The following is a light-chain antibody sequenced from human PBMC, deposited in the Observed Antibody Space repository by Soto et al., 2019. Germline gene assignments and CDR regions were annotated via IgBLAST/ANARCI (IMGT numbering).Light chain of an antibody. Sequence: QSALTQPASVSGSPGQSITISCTGTSSEVGGYKYVSWNQQHPGKAPKLMIYDVSNRPSGVSNRFSGSKSGNTASLIISGVEAEDEADYYCSSYIRSSNNVAFGGGTKLTVL. CDR1: SSEVGGYKY. V-gene: IGLV2-14*01. CDR3: SSYIRSSNNVA. J-gene: IGLJ2*01. CDR2: DVS.